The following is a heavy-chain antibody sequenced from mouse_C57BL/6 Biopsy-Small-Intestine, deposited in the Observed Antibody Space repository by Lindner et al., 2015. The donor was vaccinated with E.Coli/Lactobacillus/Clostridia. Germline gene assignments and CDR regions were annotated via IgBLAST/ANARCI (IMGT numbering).Heavy chain of an antibody. V-gene: IGHV1-64*01. CDR1: GYTFTRYY. CDR3: ARELANDAFDI. D-gene: IGHD2-3*01. J-gene: IGHJ1*01. Sequence: SVKVSCKAPGYTFTRYYLHWVRQAPGQGLEWMGIISPSGGSTNYAQKFQGRVTMTRDTSTSTVYMELSSLRSEDTAVYYCARELANDAFDIWGQGTTVNV. CDR2: ISPSGGST.